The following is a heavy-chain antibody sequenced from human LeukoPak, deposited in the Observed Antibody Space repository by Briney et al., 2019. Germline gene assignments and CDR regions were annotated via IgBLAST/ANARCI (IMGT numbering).Heavy chain of an antibody. CDR3: ARGQRGSCWYGRNWFDP. J-gene: IGHJ5*02. CDR2: INHSGST. D-gene: IGHD6-13*01. V-gene: IGHV4-34*01. CDR1: GGSFSGYY. Sequence: SETLSLTCAVYGGSFSGYYWSWIRKPPRPGLGWVGEINHSGSTNYNPSPKSRVTISVETSKNQFSLKLSSVTAADTAVYYCARGQRGSCWYGRNWFDPWGQGTLVTVSS.